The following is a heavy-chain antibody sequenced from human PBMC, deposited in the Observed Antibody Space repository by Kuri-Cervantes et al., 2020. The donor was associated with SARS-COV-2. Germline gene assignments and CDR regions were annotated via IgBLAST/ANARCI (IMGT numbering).Heavy chain of an antibody. CDR2: VSPHTGKT. V-gene: IGHV1-18*01. CDR1: GYTFVSFG. CDR3: AKDRAIVVVPAAMGIGY. Sequence: ASVKVSCKASGYTFVSFGISWVRQAPGQGLEWMGWVSPHTGKTSYAQKFQGRVTMTTDTTTTTAYMELRSLRSDDTAVYYCAKDRAIVVVPAAMGIGYWGQGTLVTVSS. J-gene: IGHJ4*02. D-gene: IGHD2-2*01.